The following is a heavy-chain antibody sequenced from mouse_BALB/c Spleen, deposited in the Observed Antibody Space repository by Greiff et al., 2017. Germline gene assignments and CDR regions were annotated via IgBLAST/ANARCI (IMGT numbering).Heavy chain of an antibody. V-gene: IGHV1S127*01. CDR3: ARGGADYYFDY. CDR2: IDPSDSET. J-gene: IGHJ2*01. Sequence: QVQLQQSGPQLVRPGASVKISCKASGYSFTSYWMHWVKQRPGQGLEWIGMIDPSDSETRLNQKFKDKATLTVDKSSSTAYMQLSSPTSEDSAVYYCARGGADYYFDYWGQGTTLTVSS. CDR1: GYSFTSYW.